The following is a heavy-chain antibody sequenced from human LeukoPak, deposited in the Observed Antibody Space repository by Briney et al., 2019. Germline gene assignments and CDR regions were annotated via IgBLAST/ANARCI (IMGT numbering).Heavy chain of an antibody. CDR3: AKGVFRYSYGNYYGMDV. Sequence: PGGSLRLSCAASGFTFSSYGMHWVRQAPGKGLEWVAVISYDGSNKYYADSVKGRFTISRDNSKNTLYLQMNSLRAEDTAVYYCAKGVFRYSYGNYYGMDVWGQGTTVTVSS. CDR1: GFTFSSYG. J-gene: IGHJ6*02. D-gene: IGHD5-18*01. V-gene: IGHV3-30*18. CDR2: ISYDGSNK.